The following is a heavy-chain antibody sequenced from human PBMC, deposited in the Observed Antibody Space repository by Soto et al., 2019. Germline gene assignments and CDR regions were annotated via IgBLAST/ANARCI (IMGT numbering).Heavy chain of an antibody. V-gene: IGHV4-30-2*01. CDR2: MYHSGST. Sequence: SETLSLTCAVSGGSISSGGYSRSWIRQPPGKGLEWIGYMYHSGSTYYNPSLKSRVTISIDKSNNQFSLRLRSVTAADTAVYYCATLPPRIVVSLLPIPTWGQGILVTVSS. CDR3: ATLPPRIVVSLLPIPT. J-gene: IGHJ5*02. D-gene: IGHD2-21*01. CDR1: GGSISSGGYS.